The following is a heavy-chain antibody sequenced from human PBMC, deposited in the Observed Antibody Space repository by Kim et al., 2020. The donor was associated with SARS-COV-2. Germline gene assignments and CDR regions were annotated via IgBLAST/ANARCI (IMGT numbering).Heavy chain of an antibody. CDR1: GFTFSSYA. Sequence: GGSLRLSCAASGFTFSSYAMSWVRQAPGKGLEWVSAISESGGSTYYADSVKGRFTISRDNSENTLYLQMNSLRADDTAVYYCAKQQQLPYYFYGMDVWGQETTVTVSS. CDR3: AKQQQLPYYFYGMDV. J-gene: IGHJ6*02. D-gene: IGHD6-13*01. CDR2: ISESGGST. V-gene: IGHV3-23*01.